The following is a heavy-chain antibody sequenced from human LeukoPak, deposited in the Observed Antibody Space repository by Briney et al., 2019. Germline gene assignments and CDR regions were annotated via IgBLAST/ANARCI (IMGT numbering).Heavy chain of an antibody. D-gene: IGHD3-10*01. CDR1: GFTFSSYA. CDR2: ISISGAST. V-gene: IGHV3-23*01. Sequence: PGGSLRPSCTASGFTFSSYAMTWVRQAPGKGLEWVSGISISGASTYYADSVKGRFTISRDNSKNTLYLQMNGLRAEDTAVYYCARGRSITLLRGVAMSDGFDIWGQGAMVAVSS. J-gene: IGHJ3*02. CDR3: ARGRSITLLRGVAMSDGFDI.